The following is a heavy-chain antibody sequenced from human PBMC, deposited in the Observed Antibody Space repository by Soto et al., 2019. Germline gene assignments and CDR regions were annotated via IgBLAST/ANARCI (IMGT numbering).Heavy chain of an antibody. Sequence: GGSLRLSCAASGFTFSSYAMSWVRQAPGKGLEWVSAISGSGGSTYYADSVKGRFTISRDNSKNTLYLQMNSLRAEDTAVYYCAKEGEYYIAARLGIDYWGQGTLVTVSS. CDR3: AKEGEYYIAARLGIDY. CDR1: GFTFSSYA. CDR2: ISGSGGST. D-gene: IGHD6-6*01. J-gene: IGHJ4*02. V-gene: IGHV3-23*01.